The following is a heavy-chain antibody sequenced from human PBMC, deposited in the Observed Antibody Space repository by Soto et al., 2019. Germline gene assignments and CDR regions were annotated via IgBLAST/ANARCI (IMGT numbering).Heavy chain of an antibody. CDR2: INHSGST. Sequence: SDTHSLTCAVYGGSFSGYYWSWIRQTPGKGLEWIGEINHSGSTNYNPSLKSRVTISVDTSKNQFSLKLSSVTAADTAVYYCAAKGFWSGYSTHPQVWGQGTTVTVS. D-gene: IGHD3-3*01. V-gene: IGHV4-34*01. J-gene: IGHJ6*02. CDR3: AAKGFWSGYSTHPQV. CDR1: GGSFSGYY.